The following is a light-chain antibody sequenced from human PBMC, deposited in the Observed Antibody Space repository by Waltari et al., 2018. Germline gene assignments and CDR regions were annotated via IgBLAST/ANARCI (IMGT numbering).Light chain of an antibody. J-gene: IGKJ1*01. CDR3: QHYYSISPT. CDR2: TAS. CDR1: QGISKS. V-gene: IGKV1-NL1*01. Sequence: DIQMTQSPSSLSASVGDTVTITCRASQGISKSLAWYQQKPGKAPKLLLHTASKLESGVPSRFSGSGSGAYFTLTISSLQPEDFATYYCQHYYSISPTFGQGTKVDIK.